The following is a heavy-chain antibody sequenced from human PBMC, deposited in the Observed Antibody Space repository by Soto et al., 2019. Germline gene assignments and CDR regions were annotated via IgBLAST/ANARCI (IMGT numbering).Heavy chain of an antibody. Sequence: GGSLRLSCAASGFTFSSYGMHWVRQAPGKGLDWVAVIWYDGSNKYYADSVKGRFTISRDNSKNTLYLQMNSLRAEDTAVYYCARDGYCSGGSCYSVPVFDYWGQGT. CDR3: ARDGYCSGGSCYSVPVFDY. D-gene: IGHD2-15*01. CDR1: GFTFSSYG. CDR2: IWYDGSNK. V-gene: IGHV3-33*01. J-gene: IGHJ4*02.